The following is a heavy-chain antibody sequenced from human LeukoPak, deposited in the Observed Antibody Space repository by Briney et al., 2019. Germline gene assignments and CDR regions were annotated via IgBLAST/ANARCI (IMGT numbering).Heavy chain of an antibody. CDR3: ERDRGHMDV. CDR1: GFTFSSYG. CDR2: IWYDRSNK. D-gene: IGHD3-10*01. Sequence: GGSLRLSCAASGFTFSSYGMHWVRQAPGKGLEWVTVIWYDRSNKYYADSVKGRFTIPRDNSKNTLYLQMNSLRGEDTAVYYCERDRGHMDVWGRGTTVTVSS. J-gene: IGHJ6*03. V-gene: IGHV3-33*01.